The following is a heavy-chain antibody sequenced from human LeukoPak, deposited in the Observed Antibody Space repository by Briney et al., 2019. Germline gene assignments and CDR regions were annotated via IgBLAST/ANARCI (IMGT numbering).Heavy chain of an antibody. CDR1: GFTFSSYS. D-gene: IGHD3-10*01. CDR3: ARDQALLWFGEFTYGMDV. V-gene: IGHV3-21*01. CDR2: ISSSSSYI. J-gene: IGHJ6*02. Sequence: GGSLRLSCAASGFTFSSYSMNLVRQAPGKGLEWVSSISSSSSYIYYADSVKGRFTISRDNAKNSLYLQMNSLRAEDTAVYYCARDQALLWFGEFTYGMDVWGQGTTVTVPS.